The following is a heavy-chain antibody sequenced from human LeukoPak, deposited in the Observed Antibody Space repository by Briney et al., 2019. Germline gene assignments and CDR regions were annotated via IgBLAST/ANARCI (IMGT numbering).Heavy chain of an antibody. CDR2: ISGSGGST. Sequence: GGSLRLSCAASGFTFSSYAMNWVRRAPGKGLEWVSTISGSGGSTYYADSVKGRFTISRDNSKNTLYVQVNSLGTEDTATYYCAKGSYYDSSGSFYFDYWGQGTLVTVSS. CDR1: GFTFSSYA. J-gene: IGHJ4*02. D-gene: IGHD3-22*01. V-gene: IGHV3-23*01. CDR3: AKGSYYDSSGSFYFDY.